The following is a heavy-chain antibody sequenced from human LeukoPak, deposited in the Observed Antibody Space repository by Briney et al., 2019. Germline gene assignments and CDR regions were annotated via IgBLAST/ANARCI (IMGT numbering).Heavy chain of an antibody. J-gene: IGHJ4*02. Sequence: GGSLRLSCAASGFTFSSYWMHWVRQAPRKGLVWVSRINPDGSITTYADSVKDRFTISRDNAKNTLYLQMNSLRAEDTAVYYCARAVLGISDYWGQGTLVTVSS. V-gene: IGHV3-74*01. CDR1: GFTFSSYW. D-gene: IGHD7-27*01. CDR2: INPDGSIT. CDR3: ARAVLGISDY.